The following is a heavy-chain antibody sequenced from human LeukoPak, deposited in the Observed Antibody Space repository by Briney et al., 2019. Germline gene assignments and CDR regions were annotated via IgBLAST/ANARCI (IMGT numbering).Heavy chain of an antibody. CDR2: INPSSGST. CDR1: GFTFTNYN. J-gene: IGHJ4*02. D-gene: IGHD3-22*01. CDR3: ARDSFGTFGYYYDSSPHDEDY. V-gene: IGHV1-46*01. Sequence: GASVKVSCKASGFTFTNYNLHWVRQAPGQRLEWMGIINPSSGSTNYAQNFQGRVTMTRDTSTSTVYMELSSLRSGDTAVYYCARDSFGTFGYYYDSSPHDEDYWGQGTLVTVSS.